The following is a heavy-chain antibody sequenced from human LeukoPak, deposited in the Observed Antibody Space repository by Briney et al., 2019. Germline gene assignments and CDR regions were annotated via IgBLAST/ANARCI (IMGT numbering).Heavy chain of an antibody. CDR1: GGSISSYY. J-gene: IGHJ6*02. D-gene: IGHD2-2*01. CDR3: ARGGCSSTSCYAGEYYYYGMDV. V-gene: IGHV4-59*01. CDR2: IYYSGST. Sequence: SETLSLTCTVSGGSISSYYWSWIRQPPGKGLEWIGYIYYSGSTNYNPSLKSRVTISVDTSKNQFSLKLSSVTAADTAVYYCARGGCSSTSCYAGEYYYYGMDVWGQGTTVTVSS.